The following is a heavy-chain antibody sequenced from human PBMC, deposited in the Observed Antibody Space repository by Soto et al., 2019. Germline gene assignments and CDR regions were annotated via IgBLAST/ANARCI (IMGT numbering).Heavy chain of an antibody. Sequence: GGSLRLSCAASGFTFSSYGMHWVRQAPGKGLEWVAIIWYDGSNKYYADSVEGRFTISRDDSKNTVYLHMDNLRAEDTAVYYCAKLGCSSTSCYYFDYWGQGTLVTVSS. CDR2: IWYDGSNK. D-gene: IGHD2-2*01. J-gene: IGHJ4*02. CDR1: GFTFSSYG. V-gene: IGHV3-33*06. CDR3: AKLGCSSTSCYYFDY.